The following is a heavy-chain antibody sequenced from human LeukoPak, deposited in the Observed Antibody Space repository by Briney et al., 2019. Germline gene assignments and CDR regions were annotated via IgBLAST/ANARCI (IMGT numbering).Heavy chain of an antibody. J-gene: IGHJ6*03. CDR2: VSNSNSHK. D-gene: IGHD1-26*01. CDR1: GFIFSNFN. CDR3: ARDRGIVGTTGYYYMDV. V-gene: IGHV3-48*01. Sequence: GGSLRLSGVASGFIFSNFNMNWVRQAPGKGLEWLSYVSNSNSHKYYADSVQGRFTVSRDNAKNSLYLQMNSLRAEDTAVYYCARDRGIVGTTGYYYMDVWGKGTTVTVSS.